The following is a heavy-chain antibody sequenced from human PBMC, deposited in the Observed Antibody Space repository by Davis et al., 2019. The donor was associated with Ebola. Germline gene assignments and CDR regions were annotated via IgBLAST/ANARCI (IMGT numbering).Heavy chain of an antibody. Sequence: GGSLRLSCAASGFTFSSYSMNWVRQAPGKGLEWVSYISSSSSTIYYADSVKGRFTISRDNAKNSLYLQMNSLRAEDTAVYYCAKDKWFGESFYYYYGMDVWGQGTTVTVSS. J-gene: IGHJ6*02. CDR3: AKDKWFGESFYYYYGMDV. D-gene: IGHD3-10*01. V-gene: IGHV3-48*01. CDR1: GFTFSSYS. CDR2: ISSSSSTI.